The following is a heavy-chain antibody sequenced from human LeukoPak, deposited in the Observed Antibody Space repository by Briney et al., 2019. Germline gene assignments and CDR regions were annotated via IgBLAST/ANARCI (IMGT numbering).Heavy chain of an antibody. Sequence: SETLSLTCSVSRGSISSSNYYWGWIRQPPGKGLEWIGNIYYSGTTYYNPSLPSLKSRVTILIDTSKNQFSLRLRSVTAADTAVYFCARQKRDLVTYFYGSGSYAVYYFDYWGQGTLVTVSS. CDR1: RGSISSSNYY. CDR3: ARQKRDLVTYFYGSGSYAVYYFDY. J-gene: IGHJ4*02. D-gene: IGHD3-10*01. CDR2: IYYSGTT. V-gene: IGHV4-39*01.